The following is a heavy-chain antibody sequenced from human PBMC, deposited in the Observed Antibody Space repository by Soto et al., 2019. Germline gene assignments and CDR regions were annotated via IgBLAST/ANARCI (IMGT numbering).Heavy chain of an antibody. CDR1: GFPFNNAW. J-gene: IGHJ4*01. CDR3: TSVSHTTLPTVLFNY. Sequence: GGSLRLSCAASGFPFNNAWINWVRQVPGKGLEWVGRVKSKADGGSGDYAAPVKGRFVVSRDDSKDIVYLQMNSLKIEDTGVYYCTSVSHTTLPTVLFNYSGHGAHVTVS. CDR2: VKSKADGGSG. D-gene: IGHD1-26*01. V-gene: IGHV3-15*07.